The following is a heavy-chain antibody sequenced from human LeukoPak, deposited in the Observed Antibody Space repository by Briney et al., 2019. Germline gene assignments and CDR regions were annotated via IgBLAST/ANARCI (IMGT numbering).Heavy chain of an antibody. CDR3: ARVDHGDSSGWYAAPAGYFQH. D-gene: IGHD6-19*01. CDR1: GFTVSSNY. V-gene: IGHV3-11*01. Sequence: GGSLRLSCAASGFTVSSNYMSWIRQAPGKGLEWVSYISSSGSTIYYADSVKGRFTISRDNAKNSLYLQMNSLRAEDTAVYYCARVDHGDSSGWYAAPAGYFQHWGQGTLVTVSS. CDR2: ISSSGSTI. J-gene: IGHJ1*01.